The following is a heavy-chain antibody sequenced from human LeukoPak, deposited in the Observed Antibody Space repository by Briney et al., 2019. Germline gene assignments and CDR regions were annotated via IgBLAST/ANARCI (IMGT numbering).Heavy chain of an antibody. J-gene: IGHJ4*02. V-gene: IGHV4-34*01. D-gene: IGHD2-2*01. CDR3: ARGGYCSSTSCYGDFDY. CDR1: GGSFSGYY. CDR2: IKHSGST. Sequence: PSETLSLTCAVYGGSFSGYYWSWIRQPPGKGLEWIGEIKHSGSTNYNPSLKSRVTISVDTSKNQFSLKLSSVTAADTAVYYCARGGYCSSTSCYGDFDYWGQGTLVTVSS.